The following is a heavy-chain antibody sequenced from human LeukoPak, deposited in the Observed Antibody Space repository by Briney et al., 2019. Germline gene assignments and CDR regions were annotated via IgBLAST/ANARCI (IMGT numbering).Heavy chain of an antibody. CDR3: ARQLARGYSYGYWFDP. D-gene: IGHD5-18*01. CDR2: LYYGGNT. V-gene: IGHV4-39*01. Sequence: PGGSLRLSCAASGFTFSSYAMSWIRQSPGKGLEWIGSLYYGGNTHYNPSLKSRVTISVDTSKNQFSLKLTSVTAADTAVYYCARQLARGYSYGYWFDPWGQGTLVTVSS. J-gene: IGHJ5*02. CDR1: GFTFSSYA.